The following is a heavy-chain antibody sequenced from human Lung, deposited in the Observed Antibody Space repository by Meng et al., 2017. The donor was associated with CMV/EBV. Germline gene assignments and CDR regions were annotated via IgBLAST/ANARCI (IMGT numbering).Heavy chain of an antibody. J-gene: IGHJ4*02. V-gene: IGHV3-23*03. D-gene: IGHD2-2*01. Sequence: SGVTFSSYAMSWVRQAPGKGLEWVSVISSDGGTAYYADSVRGRFTISRDASKNTLYLQMNSLRGEDTAVYYCAKPVPYCGSTSCYDSWGQGTLVTVSS. CDR2: ISSDGGTA. CDR1: GVTFSSYA. CDR3: AKPVPYCGSTSCYDS.